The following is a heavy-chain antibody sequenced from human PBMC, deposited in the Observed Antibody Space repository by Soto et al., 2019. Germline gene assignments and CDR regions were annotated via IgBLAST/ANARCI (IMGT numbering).Heavy chain of an antibody. D-gene: IGHD3-22*01. CDR3: AKVATMIVVVNPDAFDI. CDR1: GFTFSSYA. V-gene: IGHV3-23*01. Sequence: GGSLRLYCAASGFTFSSYAMSWVRQAPGKGLEWVSAISGSGGSTYYADSVKGRFTISRDNSKNTLYLQMNSLRAEDTAVYYCAKVATMIVVVNPDAFDIWGQGTMVTVSS. J-gene: IGHJ3*02. CDR2: ISGSGGST.